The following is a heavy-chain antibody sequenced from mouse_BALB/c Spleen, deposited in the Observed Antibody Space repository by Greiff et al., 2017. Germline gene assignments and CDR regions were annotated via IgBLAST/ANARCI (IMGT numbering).Heavy chain of an antibody. CDR3: ARDWVITTY. CDR2: ISDGGSYT. J-gene: IGHJ3*01. D-gene: IGHD2-4*01. V-gene: IGHV5-4*02. Sequence: EVMLVESGGGLVKPGGSLKLSCAASGFTFSDYYMYWVRQTPEKRLEWVATISDGGSYTYYPDSVKGRFTISRDNAKNNLYLQMSSLKSEDTAMYYCARDWVITTYWGQGTLVTVSA. CDR1: GFTFSDYY.